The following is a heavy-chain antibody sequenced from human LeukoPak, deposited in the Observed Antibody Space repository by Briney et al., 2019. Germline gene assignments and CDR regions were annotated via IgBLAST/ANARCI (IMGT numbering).Heavy chain of an antibody. CDR1: GFTFSSYG. CDR2: IWYDGSNK. D-gene: IGHD6-13*01. Sequence: QPGRSLRLSCAASGFTFSSYGMHWVRQAPGKGLEWVAVIWYDGSNKYYADSAKGRFTISRDNSKNTLYLQMNSLRAEDTAVYYCARDPSRPYSSSWLDYWGQGTLVTVSS. V-gene: IGHV3-33*01. CDR3: ARDPSRPYSSSWLDY. J-gene: IGHJ4*02.